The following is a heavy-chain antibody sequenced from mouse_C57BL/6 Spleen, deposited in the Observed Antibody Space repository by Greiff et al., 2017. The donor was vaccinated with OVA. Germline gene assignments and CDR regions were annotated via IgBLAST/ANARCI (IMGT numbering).Heavy chain of an antibody. CDR1: GFTFSDYG. D-gene: IGHD4-1*02. J-gene: IGHJ2*01. Sequence: EVMLVESGGGLVKPGGSLKLSCAASGFTFSDYGMHWVRQAPEKGLEWVAYISSGSSTIYYADTVKGRFTISRDNAKNTLFLQMTSLRSEDTAMYYCAKGATGSFDYWGQGTTLTVSS. CDR2: ISSGSSTI. CDR3: AKGATGSFDY. V-gene: IGHV5-17*01.